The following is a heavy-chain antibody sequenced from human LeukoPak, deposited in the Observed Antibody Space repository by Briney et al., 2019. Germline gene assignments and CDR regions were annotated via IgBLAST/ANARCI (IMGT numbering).Heavy chain of an antibody. CDR3: ARGGTTVTPGLLWFDP. CDR1: WGSICNFH. Sequence: SETVSLTCSVSWGSICNFHWSWIAPPPGKGLEWIGYLYYSGSTKYNPSLKRRVTISVDTSKNQFSLKLSSVTAADTAVYYCARGGTTVTPGLLWFDPWGQGTLVTVSS. J-gene: IGHJ5*02. D-gene: IGHD4-17*01. CDR2: LYYSGST. V-gene: IGHV4-59*01.